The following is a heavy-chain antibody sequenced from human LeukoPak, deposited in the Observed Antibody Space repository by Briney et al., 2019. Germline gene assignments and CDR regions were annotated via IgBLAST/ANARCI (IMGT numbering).Heavy chain of an antibody. CDR1: GVTFSGSA. CDR3: TRQRSGYGMDV. J-gene: IGHJ6*02. Sequence: GGSLKLSCAASGVTFSGSAMHWVRQASGKGLEWVGRIRSKANSYATAYAASVKGRFTISRDDSKNTAYLQMNSLKTEDTAVYYCTRQRSGYGMDVWGQGTTVTVSS. CDR2: IRSKANSYAT. V-gene: IGHV3-73*01. D-gene: IGHD3-10*01.